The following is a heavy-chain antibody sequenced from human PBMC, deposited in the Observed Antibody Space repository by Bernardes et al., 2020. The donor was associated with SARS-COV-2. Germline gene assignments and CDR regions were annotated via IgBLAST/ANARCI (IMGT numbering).Heavy chain of an antibody. Sequence: SETLSLTRTVSGGSISSYYWSWIRQPPGKGLEWIGYIYYSGSTNYNPSLKSRVTISVDTSKNQFSLKLSSVTAADTAVYYCARLTRQQLAIDYWGQGTLVTVSS. CDR1: GGSISSYY. V-gene: IGHV4-59*01. CDR2: IYYSGST. D-gene: IGHD6-13*01. J-gene: IGHJ4*02. CDR3: ARLTRQQLAIDY.